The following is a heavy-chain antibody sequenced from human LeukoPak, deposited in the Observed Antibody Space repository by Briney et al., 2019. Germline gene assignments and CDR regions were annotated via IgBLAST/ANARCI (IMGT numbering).Heavy chain of an antibody. Sequence: ASVKVSCKASGGTFSSYAISWVRQAPGQGLEWMGGIIPIFGTANYAQRFQGRVTMTRDTSTSTVYMELSSLRSEDTAVYYCARAVDGRGPFDLWGRGTLVTVSS. CDR1: GGTFSSYA. CDR2: IIPIFGTA. D-gene: IGHD5-24*01. CDR3: ARAVDGRGPFDL. V-gene: IGHV1-69*05. J-gene: IGHJ2*01.